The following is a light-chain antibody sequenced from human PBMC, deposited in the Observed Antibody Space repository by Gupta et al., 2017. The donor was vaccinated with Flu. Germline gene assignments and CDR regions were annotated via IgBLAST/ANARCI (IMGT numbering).Light chain of an antibody. CDR3: QMWDSDSDRPV. CDR2: DDR. Sequence: SYVLTQLPSVSVAPGQTARMTCGGNSIGSKTVHWYQQKAGLAPVLVVYDDRVRPSGIPERFSGSNSGNTATLTIXRXEAGDEXDYYCQMWDSDSDRPVFGGGTKLTVL. J-gene: IGLJ3*02. CDR1: SIGSKT. V-gene: IGLV3-21*02.